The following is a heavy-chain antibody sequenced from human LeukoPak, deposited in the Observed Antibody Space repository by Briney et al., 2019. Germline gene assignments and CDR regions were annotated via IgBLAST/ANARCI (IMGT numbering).Heavy chain of an antibody. CDR2: INHSGST. D-gene: IGHD3-22*01. CDR3: ARSTSCDSSGYHIDY. V-gene: IGHV4-34*01. Sequence: SETLSLTCAVYGGSFSGYYWSWIRQPPGKGLEWIGEINHSGSTNYNPSLKSRVTISVDTSKNQFSLKLSSVTAADTAVYYCARSTSCDSSGYHIDYWGQGTLVTVSS. CDR1: GGSFSGYY. J-gene: IGHJ4*02.